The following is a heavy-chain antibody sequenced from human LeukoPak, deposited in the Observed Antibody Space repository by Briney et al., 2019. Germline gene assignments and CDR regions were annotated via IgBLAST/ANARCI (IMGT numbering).Heavy chain of an antibody. CDR1: GFTFSSYS. J-gene: IGHJ6*04. CDR2: ISSSSSTI. CDR3: AELGITMIGGV. V-gene: IGHV3-48*01. Sequence: GGSLRLSCAASGFTFSSYSMNWVRQAPGKGPEWVSYISSSSSTIYYADSVKGRFTISRDNAKNSLYLQMNSLRAEDTAVYYCAELGITMIGGVWGKGTTVTISS. D-gene: IGHD3-10*02.